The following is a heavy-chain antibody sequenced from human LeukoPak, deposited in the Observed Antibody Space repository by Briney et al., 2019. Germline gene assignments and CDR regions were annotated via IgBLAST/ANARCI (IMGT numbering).Heavy chain of an antibody. CDR1: GGSISSYY. V-gene: IGHV4-59*08. CDR3: ARGFGSGWYGGWFDP. CDR2: IYYSGST. D-gene: IGHD6-19*01. Sequence: SETLSLTCTVSGGSISSYYWSWIRQPPGKGLEWIGYIYYSGSTNYNPSLKSRVTISVDTSKNQFSLKLSSVTAADTAVYYCARGFGSGWYGGWFDPWGQGTLVTVSS. J-gene: IGHJ5*02.